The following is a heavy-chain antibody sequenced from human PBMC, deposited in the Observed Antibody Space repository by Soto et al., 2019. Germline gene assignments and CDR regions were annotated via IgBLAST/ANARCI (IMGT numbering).Heavy chain of an antibody. V-gene: IGHV1-24*01. Sequence: ASVKVSCKVSGYTLTELSMHWVRQAPGKGLEWMGGLDPEDGETICAQKFQGRVTMTEDTSTDTAYMELSSLRSEDTAVYYCATNSGYGSMDVWGKGTTVTVSS. J-gene: IGHJ6*03. CDR1: GYTLTELS. CDR3: ATNSGYGSMDV. CDR2: LDPEDGET. D-gene: IGHD5-12*01.